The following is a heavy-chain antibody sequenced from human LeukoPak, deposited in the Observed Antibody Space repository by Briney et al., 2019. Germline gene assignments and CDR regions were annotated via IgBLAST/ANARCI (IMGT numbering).Heavy chain of an antibody. CDR3: ATWGVVVPPATDC. CDR1: GFTFSSYW. Sequence: GGSLRLSCAASGFTFSSYWMTWVRQAPGKGLEWVANIKQDGSEKYYVDSVKGRFTISRDNAKNSLHLQMNSLRAEDTAVYYCATWGVVVPPATDCWGQGTLVTVSS. D-gene: IGHD2-2*01. CDR2: IKQDGSEK. J-gene: IGHJ4*02. V-gene: IGHV3-7*01.